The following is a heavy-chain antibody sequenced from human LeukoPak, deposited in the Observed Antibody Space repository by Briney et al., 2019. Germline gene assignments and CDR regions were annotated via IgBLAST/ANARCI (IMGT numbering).Heavy chain of an antibody. Sequence: GGSLRLSCAASGFTFSSYAMSWVRQAPGKGLEWVSAISGSGGSTYYADSVKGRFTISRANSKNTLYLQMNSLRAEDTAVYYCAKVGLRWPKYYYYMDVWGKGTTVTVSS. CDR2: ISGSGGST. J-gene: IGHJ6*03. V-gene: IGHV3-23*01. CDR3: AKVGLRWPKYYYYMDV. CDR1: GFTFSSYA. D-gene: IGHD4-23*01.